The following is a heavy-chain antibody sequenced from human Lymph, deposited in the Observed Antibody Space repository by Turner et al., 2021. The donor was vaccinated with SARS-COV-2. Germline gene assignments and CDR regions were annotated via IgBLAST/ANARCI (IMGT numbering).Heavy chain of an antibody. D-gene: IGHD3-22*01. CDR2: IWCYGSNK. V-gene: IGHV3-33*01. CDR1: GFTFSSCG. Sequence: QAQLVESGGGVVQPGRSLSLSCAASGFTFSSCGMHLVRHGPGKGLEWGAVIWCYGSNKYYADSVKGRFTISRDHSKNTLYLQMNNLRAEDTAVYYCARDSNYYDSSGSWRYYYYGMDVWGQGPTVTVSS. J-gene: IGHJ6*02. CDR3: ARDSNYYDSSGSWRYYYYGMDV.